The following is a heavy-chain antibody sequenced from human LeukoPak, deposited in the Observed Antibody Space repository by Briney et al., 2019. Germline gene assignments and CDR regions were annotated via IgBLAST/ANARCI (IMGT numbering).Heavy chain of an antibody. V-gene: IGHV3-73*01. Sequence: PGGSLKLSCAASGLTFSGSGIYWVRQASGKGLEWLGRIGRQGDSDATRYAASLKGKFTISRVDSRNTAYLQMNSLKTEDTAVYYCAGDYNFLTGLNYWGQGTLVTVSS. CDR2: IGRQGDSDAT. CDR1: GLTFSGSG. CDR3: AGDYNFLTGLNY. D-gene: IGHD3-9*01. J-gene: IGHJ4*02.